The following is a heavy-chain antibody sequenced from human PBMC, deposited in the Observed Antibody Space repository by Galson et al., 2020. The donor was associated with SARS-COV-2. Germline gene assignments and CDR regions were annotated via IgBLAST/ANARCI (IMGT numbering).Heavy chain of an antibody. CDR1: GFTFSDYH. CDR3: ARDRGLAATGSDF. CDR2: ISGTSNSI. Sequence: GGSLRLSCAASGFTFSDYHMTWIRQVPGKGLEWVAYISGTSNSIYYSDSVKCRFTVSRDNANNSVSLQMNSLRVEDAAIYYCARDRGLAATGSDFWGQGTLVVVSS. V-gene: IGHV3-11*01. J-gene: IGHJ4*02. D-gene: IGHD6-13*01.